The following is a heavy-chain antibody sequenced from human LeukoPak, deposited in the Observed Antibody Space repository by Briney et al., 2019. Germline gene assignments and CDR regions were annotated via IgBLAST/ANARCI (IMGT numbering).Heavy chain of an antibody. D-gene: IGHD2-2*01. CDR2: IDHSGRT. V-gene: IGHV4-39*01. CDR3: ARRMGVAQLAS. J-gene: IGHJ5*02. Sequence: SETLSLTCNVSGGSISGSSYYWGWIRQPPGKGLEWIGCIDHSGRTYYNPSLKSRVTISVHTSKTQFSLKLSFVTAADTAVYYCARRMGVAQLASWGQGTLVTVSS. CDR1: GGSISGSSYY.